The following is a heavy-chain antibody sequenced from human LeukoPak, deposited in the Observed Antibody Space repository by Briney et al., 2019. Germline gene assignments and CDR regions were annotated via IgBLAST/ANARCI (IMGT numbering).Heavy chain of an antibody. Sequence: GGSLRLSCAASGFTFSSYSMNWVRQAPGKGLEWVSSISSSSSYIYYADSVKGRFTISRDNAKNSLYLQMNSLRAEDTAVYYCARACSSTSCYGDWGQGTLVTVSS. CDR3: ARACSSTSCYGD. D-gene: IGHD2-2*01. J-gene: IGHJ4*02. CDR1: GFTFSSYS. V-gene: IGHV3-21*01. CDR2: ISSSSSYI.